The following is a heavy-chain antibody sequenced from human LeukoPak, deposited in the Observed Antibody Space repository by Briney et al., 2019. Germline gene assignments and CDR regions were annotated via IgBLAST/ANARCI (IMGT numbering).Heavy chain of an antibody. J-gene: IGHJ5*02. CDR2: INTNTGNP. Sequence: ASVTVSCTSSGYTFNNYAMNWVRQAPGQGLEWMGWINTNTGNPTYAQGFTGRFVFSLDTSVSTAYLQISSLKAEDTAVYYCARGGGYNFRAINWFDPWGQGTLVTVSS. D-gene: IGHD5-24*01. CDR1: GYTFNNYA. V-gene: IGHV7-4-1*02. CDR3: ARGGGYNFRAINWFDP.